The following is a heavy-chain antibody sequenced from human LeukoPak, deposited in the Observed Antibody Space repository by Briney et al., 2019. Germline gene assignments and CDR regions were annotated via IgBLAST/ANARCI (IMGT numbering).Heavy chain of an antibody. Sequence: SETLSLTCIVSGYSISSGYYWGWIRQSPGKGLEWIGSILHSGSTHYNPSLKRRVTISVDTSKNQFSLKLSSVTAADTAVYYCSRHTSHYSDSSGYYAFDIWGQGTMVTVSS. CDR2: ILHSGST. D-gene: IGHD3-22*01. CDR1: GYSISSGYY. V-gene: IGHV4-38-2*02. J-gene: IGHJ3*02. CDR3: SRHTSHYSDSSGYYAFDI.